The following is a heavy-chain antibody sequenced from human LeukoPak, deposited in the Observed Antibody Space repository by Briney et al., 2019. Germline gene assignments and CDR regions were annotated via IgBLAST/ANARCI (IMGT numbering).Heavy chain of an antibody. Sequence: GGSLRLSCAASGFTSSDYWMHWVRQAPGKGLVWVLRINGAGTNTTYADSVKGRFTISRDHSKNTLYLQMNSLRAEDTAVYYCARGGYRTWGSFDYWGQGTLVTVSS. CDR2: INGAGTNT. D-gene: IGHD2-2*02. J-gene: IGHJ4*02. V-gene: IGHV3-74*01. CDR1: GFTSSDYW. CDR3: ARGGYRTWGSFDY.